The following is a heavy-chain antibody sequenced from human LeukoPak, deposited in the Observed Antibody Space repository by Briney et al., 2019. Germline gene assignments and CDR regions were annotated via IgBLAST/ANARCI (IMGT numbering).Heavy chain of an antibody. J-gene: IGHJ6*03. CDR2: INTDGSSP. Sequence: GGSLRLSCAASGFTFSSYWMHWVRQAPGKGLVWLSRINTDGSSPGYADSVKGRFTIPRDNAKNTLYLQVNSLRAEDTAVYYCAKNRDYYYMDVWGKGTTVTVSS. D-gene: IGHD3-10*01. V-gene: IGHV3-74*01. CDR1: GFTFSSYW. CDR3: AKNRDYYYMDV.